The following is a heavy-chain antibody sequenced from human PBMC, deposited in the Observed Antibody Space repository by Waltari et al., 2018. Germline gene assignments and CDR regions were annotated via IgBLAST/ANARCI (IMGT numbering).Heavy chain of an antibody. Sequence: QVQLQESGPGLVKPSQTLSLTCTVSGGSISSGGYYWSWIRQHPGKGLEWIGYIYHSGSTYYNPSLKSRVTISVDRSKNQLSLKLSSVTAADTAVYYCARERSDYYGMDVWGQGTTVTVSS. CDR1: GGSISSGGYY. CDR3: ARERSDYYGMDV. J-gene: IGHJ6*02. D-gene: IGHD1-26*01. V-gene: IGHV4-31*03. CDR2: IYHSGST.